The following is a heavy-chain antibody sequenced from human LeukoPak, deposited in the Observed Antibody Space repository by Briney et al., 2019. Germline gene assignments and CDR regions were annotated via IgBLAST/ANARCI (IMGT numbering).Heavy chain of an antibody. J-gene: IGHJ4*02. CDR1: GNTFAGYC. V-gene: IGHV1-2*02. Sequence: GASVKVSCKATGNTFAGYCMQWVRQAPGQGLEEMGWINTNSGGTDYAQKCQSSVTMTRDTSIITAYIELSRLRSDDTAVYYCARSNIVVVVWDWGQGTLVTVSS. D-gene: IGHD2-15*01. CDR2: INTNSGGT. CDR3: ARSNIVVVVWD.